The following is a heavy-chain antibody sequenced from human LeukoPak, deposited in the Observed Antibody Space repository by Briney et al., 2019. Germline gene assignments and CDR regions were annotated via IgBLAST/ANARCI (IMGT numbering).Heavy chain of an antibody. D-gene: IGHD3-22*01. CDR3: ARSSSVNYDSSGYSALDD. CDR1: GFTFSSYA. J-gene: IGHJ4*02. V-gene: IGHV3-23*01. CDR2: LSGSGGST. Sequence: QTGGSLRHSRAASGFTFSSYAMSWVRQAPGKGLEWGSALSGSGGSTYYADSVKGPFTISRDNSKNTLYLQMNSLRAEDTAVYYCARSSSVNYDSSGYSALDDWGQGTLVTVSS.